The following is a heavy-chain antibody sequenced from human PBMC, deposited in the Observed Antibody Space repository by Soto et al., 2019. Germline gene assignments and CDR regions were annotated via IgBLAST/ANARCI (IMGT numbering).Heavy chain of an antibody. D-gene: IGHD3-10*01. J-gene: IGHJ3*02. V-gene: IGHV3-23*01. CDR3: AKDSPVRGINVFDI. CDR1: GFTFSSYA. CDR2: ISASVGST. Sequence: DVRLLESGGGLVQPGGSVRLSCAASGFTFSSYALTWGRQAPGKGLEWVSCISASVGSTYFADSVTGRFTISRDNSMNTLYLQIDSRRVEDTAVYYCAKDSPVRGINVFDIGGQGTLDTVSS.